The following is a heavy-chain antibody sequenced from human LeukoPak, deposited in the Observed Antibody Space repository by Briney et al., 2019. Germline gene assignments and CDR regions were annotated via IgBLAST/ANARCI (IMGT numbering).Heavy chain of an antibody. CDR1: GFIFSNYA. Sequence: GRSLRLSCAASGFIFSNYAMHWVRQAPGKGLEWVAVIAADGRDKHHADSVKGRFTISRDSSKNTVYLQMNSLRAEDTAVYCCARDRLRAAAYYFDHWGQGTLVTVSS. V-gene: IGHV3-30*04. J-gene: IGHJ4*02. D-gene: IGHD6-25*01. CDR3: ARDRLRAAAYYFDH. CDR2: IAADGRDK.